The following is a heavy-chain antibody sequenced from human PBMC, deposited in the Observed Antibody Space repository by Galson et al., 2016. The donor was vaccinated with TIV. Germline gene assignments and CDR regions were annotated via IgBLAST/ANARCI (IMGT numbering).Heavy chain of an antibody. CDR3: TRTAMGSTRNAFDI. CDR2: ITGKTYGATT. J-gene: IGHJ3*02. Sequence: SLRLSCAASGLTFGHYAVNWFRQAPGKGLEWVGFITGKTYGATTEYAASVKGRFTISRDDSRNIAYLQMNSLKTEDTAVYYCTRTAMGSTRNAFDIWGQGTVDTVSS. D-gene: IGHD1-1*01. CDR1: GLTFGHYA. V-gene: IGHV3-49*03.